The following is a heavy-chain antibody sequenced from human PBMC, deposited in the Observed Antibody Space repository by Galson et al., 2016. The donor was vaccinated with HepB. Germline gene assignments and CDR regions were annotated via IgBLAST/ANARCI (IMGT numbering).Heavy chain of an antibody. CDR2: IDPSDSYT. J-gene: IGHJ4*02. CDR3: ARHGGHLWPDY. Sequence: QSGAEVKKPGGSLRISCTGSGYSFTSYWISWVRQMPGKGLELMGRIDPSDSYTNYSPSSPGHVTISTDNSIDTAYLQWNSLKASETAMYYCARHGGHLWPDYWGQGTLVTVSS. D-gene: IGHD5-18*01. V-gene: IGHV5-10-1*01. CDR1: GYSFTSYW.